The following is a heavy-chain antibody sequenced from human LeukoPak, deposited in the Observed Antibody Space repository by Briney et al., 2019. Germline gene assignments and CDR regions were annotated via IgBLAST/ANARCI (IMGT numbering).Heavy chain of an antibody. CDR1: GFTLSTEW. CDR2: RKHDGTER. Sequence: GGSLRLSCAASGFTLSTEWVSWVRQPPGQGLEWGANRKHDGTERDSAHSVKGRFTISRDNDKNSLYPQTHSLSAEETAVYYCARVGTAEGTLEDYWGQGTLVTVSS. CDR3: ARVGTAEGTLEDY. J-gene: IGHJ4*02. V-gene: IGHV3-7*01. D-gene: IGHD6-13*01.